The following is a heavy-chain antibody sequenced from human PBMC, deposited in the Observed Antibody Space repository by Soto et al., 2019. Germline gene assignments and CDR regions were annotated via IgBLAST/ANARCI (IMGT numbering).Heavy chain of an antibody. D-gene: IGHD4-17*01. V-gene: IGHV4-31*03. J-gene: IGHJ3*02. CDR3: ARDAMTTVPSFAFDI. CDR1: GGSISSGGYY. Sequence: SETLSLTCTVSGGSISSGGYYWSWIRQHPGKGLEWIGYIYYSGSTYYNPSLKSRVTISVDTSKNQFSLKLSSVTAADTAVYYCARDAMTTVPSFAFDIWGQGTMVTVSS. CDR2: IYYSGST.